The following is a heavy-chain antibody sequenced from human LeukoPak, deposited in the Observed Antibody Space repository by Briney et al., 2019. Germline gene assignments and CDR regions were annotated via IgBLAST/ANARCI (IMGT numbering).Heavy chain of an antibody. CDR3: ARGTDRLGMIVVIITPGAFDV. J-gene: IGHJ3*01. CDR1: GYTFTSYC. D-gene: IGHD3-22*01. V-gene: IGHV1-18*01. CDR2: ISAYNGNT. Sequence: GASVNVSFKASGYTFTSYCISWVRQAPGQGLEWMGWISAYNGNTNYAQKLQARVTMTTDTSTSTAYMELRSLRSDDTAVYYCARGTDRLGMIVVIITPGAFDVWGQGTMVTVSS.